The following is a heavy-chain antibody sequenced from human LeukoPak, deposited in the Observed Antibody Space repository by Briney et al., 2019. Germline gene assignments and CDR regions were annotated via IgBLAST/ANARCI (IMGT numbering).Heavy chain of an antibody. CDR1: GGSFSGYY. CDR2: TNHSGST. V-gene: IGHV4-34*01. CDR3: ACHDYGSSGGDY. D-gene: IGHD4-17*01. J-gene: IGHJ4*02. Sequence: SETLSLTCAVYGGSFSGYYWSWIRQPPGKGLEWIGETNHSGSTNYNPSLKSRVTISVDTSKNQFSLKLSSVTAADTAVYYCACHDYGSSGGDYWGQGTLVTVSS.